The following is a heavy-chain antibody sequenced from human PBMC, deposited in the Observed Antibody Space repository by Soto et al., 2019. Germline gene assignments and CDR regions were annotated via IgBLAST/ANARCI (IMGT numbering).Heavy chain of an antibody. V-gene: IGHV3-30-3*01. J-gene: IGHJ6*02. CDR2: ISYDGTNK. CDR3: GRDWGGFLAGGMDV. CDR1: GFTLSSYA. D-gene: IGHD3-16*01. Sequence: QVQLVESGGGVVQPGRSLRLSCAASGFTLSSYAMHWVRQAPGKGLEWVAVISYDGTNKHYADSVKGRFTISRDNSKNTLDLQMHSLGVEDPAVYYCGRDWGGFLAGGMDVWGQGTTVTVPS.